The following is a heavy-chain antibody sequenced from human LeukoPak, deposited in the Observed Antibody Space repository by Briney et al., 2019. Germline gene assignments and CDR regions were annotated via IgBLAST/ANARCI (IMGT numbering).Heavy chain of an antibody. CDR2: IYHSGST. Sequence: KPSETLSLTCTVSGYSISSGYYWGWIRQPPGKGLEWIGRIYHSGSTYYNPSLKSRVTISVDTSKHQFSLKLSSVTAADTAVYYCASGPSGSPYNWFDPWGQGTLVTVSS. CDR3: ASGPSGSPYNWFDP. V-gene: IGHV4-38-2*02. J-gene: IGHJ5*02. CDR1: GYSISSGYY. D-gene: IGHD3-10*01.